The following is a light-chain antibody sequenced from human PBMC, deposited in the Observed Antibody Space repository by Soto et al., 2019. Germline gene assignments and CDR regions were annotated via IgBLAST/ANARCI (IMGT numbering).Light chain of an antibody. Sequence: DIQMTQSPSSLSVSVGDRVTITCRASQYISDFLHWYQQKPGKAPVILIYAASTLQSGVPSRFTGSRSETNFTLIISSLQPEDFATYYCQQSYTTPLTFGGGTKVDIK. CDR2: AAS. CDR3: QQSYTTPLT. CDR1: QYISDF. V-gene: IGKV1-39*01. J-gene: IGKJ4*01.